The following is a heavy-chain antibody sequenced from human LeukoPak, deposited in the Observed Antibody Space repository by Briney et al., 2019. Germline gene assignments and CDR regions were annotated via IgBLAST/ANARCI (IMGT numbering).Heavy chain of an antibody. CDR2: IKQDGSEK. J-gene: IGHJ4*02. V-gene: IGHV3-7*01. CDR3: ARVIAALQFDY. Sequence: PGGSLRLSCAASGFTFSSYWMSWVRQAPGKGLEWVANIKQDGSEKYYVDSVKGRFTISRDNAKNSLYPQMNSLRAEDTAVYYCARVIAALQFDYWGQGTLVTVSS. D-gene: IGHD6-13*01. CDR1: GFTFSSYW.